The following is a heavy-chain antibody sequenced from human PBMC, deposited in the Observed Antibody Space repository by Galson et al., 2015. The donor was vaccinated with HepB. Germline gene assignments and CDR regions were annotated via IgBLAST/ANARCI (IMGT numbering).Heavy chain of an antibody. CDR3: ATVALSEYNSDWSGDL. CDR2: ISYDGTTK. V-gene: IGHV3-30-3*01. Sequence: SLRLSCAPSGFIFSTYTMHWVRQAPGKGLEWVASISYDGTTKNYADSLRGRLTISRDNSKNTLYLQVDSLRAEDTAIYYCATVALSEYNSDWSGDLWGQGTRVSVSS. D-gene: IGHD3-9*01. CDR1: GFIFSTYT. J-gene: IGHJ5*02.